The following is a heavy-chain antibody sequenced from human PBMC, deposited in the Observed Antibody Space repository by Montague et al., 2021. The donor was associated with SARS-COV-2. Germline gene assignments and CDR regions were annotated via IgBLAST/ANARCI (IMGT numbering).Heavy chain of an antibody. D-gene: IGHD1-26*01. CDR3: ARTSASSDY. CDR2: TYYRSKWYN. CDR1: GDSVSGNSAT. J-gene: IGHJ4*02. Sequence: CAISGDSVSGNSATCSWVKQSPSRGFERLVRTYYRSKWYNDYAVSVKSRITINPDTSKNQISLQLNSVTPEDTAVYYCARTSASSDYWGQGTLVTVSS. V-gene: IGHV6-1*01.